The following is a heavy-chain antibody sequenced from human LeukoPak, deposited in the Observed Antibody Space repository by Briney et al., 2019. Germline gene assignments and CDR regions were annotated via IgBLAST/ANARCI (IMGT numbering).Heavy chain of an antibody. CDR1: GFTFSSYA. CDR2: ISSSGGST. D-gene: IGHD2-2*02. J-gene: IGHJ3*01. CDR3: AKPQYTTDAFDV. V-gene: IGHV3-23*01. Sequence: SGGSLRLSCAASGFTFSSYAVSWVRQAPGKGLEWVAGISSSGGSTYYADSVKGRFTISRDNSKNTLYVQMNSLRAEDTAVYYCAKPQYTTDAFDVWGQGTMVTVSS.